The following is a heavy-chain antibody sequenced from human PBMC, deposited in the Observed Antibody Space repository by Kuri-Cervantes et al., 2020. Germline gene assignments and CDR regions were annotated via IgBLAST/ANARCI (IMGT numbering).Heavy chain of an antibody. J-gene: IGHJ4*02. CDR1: GFTFSTYW. CDR3: ARDHSSSWESPIFDY. D-gene: IGHD6-13*01. CDR2: INKDGSET. Sequence: GESLKISCAASGFTFSTYWMSWVRQAPGRGLEWVASINKDGSETYYVDSVKGRFAVSRDNAKNSLYLQMNSLRDEDTAVYYCARDHSSSWESPIFDYWGQGTLVTVSS. V-gene: IGHV3-7*01.